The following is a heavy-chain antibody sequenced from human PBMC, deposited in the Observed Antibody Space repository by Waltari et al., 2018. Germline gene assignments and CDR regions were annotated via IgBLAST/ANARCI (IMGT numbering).Heavy chain of an antibody. CDR2: INHSGST. Sequence: QVQLQQWGAGLLKPSETLSLTCAVYGGSFSGYYWSWIRQPPGKGLEWIGEINHSGSTNYNPSLKRLVTMSVDTSKNQFSLKLSSVTAADTAVYYCARGLLAYNWNYFAWFDPWGQGTLVTVSS. CDR3: ARGLLAYNWNYFAWFDP. CDR1: GGSFSGYY. J-gene: IGHJ5*02. D-gene: IGHD1-7*01. V-gene: IGHV4-34*01.